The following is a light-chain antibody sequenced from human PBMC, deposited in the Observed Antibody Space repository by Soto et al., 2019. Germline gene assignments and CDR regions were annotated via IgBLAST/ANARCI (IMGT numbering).Light chain of an antibody. CDR1: SSNIGNNF. Sequence: QSVLTQPPSASGTPGQRVTIFCSGSSSNIGNNFAYWYQQLPGTAPKLLIYRNVQRPSGVPDRFSGSKSGSSASLAISGLRSEDEADYYCAAWDDSLRGVVFGGGTKLTVL. J-gene: IGLJ2*01. CDR2: RNV. CDR3: AAWDDSLRGVV. V-gene: IGLV1-47*01.